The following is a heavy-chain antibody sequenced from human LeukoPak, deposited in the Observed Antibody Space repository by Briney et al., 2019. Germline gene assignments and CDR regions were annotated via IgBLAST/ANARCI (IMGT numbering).Heavy chain of an antibody. V-gene: IGHV4-59*08. D-gene: IGHD1-26*01. Sequence: SETLSLTCTVSGGSISSYYWSWIRQPPGKGLEWIGYIYYSGSTNYNPSLKSRVTMSVDTSNHQFSLKLTSVTAADTAVYYCARQWELRGWFDPWGQGTLVTVSS. J-gene: IGHJ5*02. CDR3: ARQWELRGWFDP. CDR2: IYYSGST. CDR1: GGSISSYY.